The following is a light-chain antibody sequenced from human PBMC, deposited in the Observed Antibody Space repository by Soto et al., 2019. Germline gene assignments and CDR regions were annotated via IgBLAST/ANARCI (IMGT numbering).Light chain of an antibody. CDR3: QQLNSYPWT. Sequence: DIQLTQSLSFLSASVGDRVTITCRASQGISSYLAWYQQKPGKAPKLLIYAASTLQSGVPSRFSGSGSGTEFTLTISSLQPEDFATYYCQQLNSYPWTFGQGTKVEIK. V-gene: IGKV1-9*01. CDR2: AAS. CDR1: QGISSY. J-gene: IGKJ1*01.